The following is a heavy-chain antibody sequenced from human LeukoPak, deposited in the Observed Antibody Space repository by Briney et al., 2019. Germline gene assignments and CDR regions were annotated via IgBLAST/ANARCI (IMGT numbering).Heavy chain of an antibody. CDR2: IIPIFGTA. Sequence: GASVKVSCKASGGTFSSYATSWVRQAPGQGLEWMGGIIPIFGTANYAQKFQGRVTITADESTSTAYMELSSLRSEDTAVYYCARDFCSTSCNLGYWGQGTLVTVSS. D-gene: IGHD2-2*01. CDR3: ARDFCSTSCNLGY. V-gene: IGHV1-69*13. J-gene: IGHJ4*02. CDR1: GGTFSSYA.